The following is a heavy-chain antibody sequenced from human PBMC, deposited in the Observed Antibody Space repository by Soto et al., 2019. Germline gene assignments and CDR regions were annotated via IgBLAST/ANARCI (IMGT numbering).Heavy chain of an antibody. CDR1: GGSISSGNHY. J-gene: IGHJ3*02. CDR2: IHYTGST. Sequence: QVQLQESGPGVVEPSQTLSLTCTISGGSISSGNHYWSWIRQHPGKGLEWIGYIHYTGSTYYNPSRESRVTISIDTSKNQFSLNLNSVTVADTAVFYCAREVIAPADSDAFDIWGQGTMVTVSS. V-gene: IGHV4-31*03. CDR3: AREVIAPADSDAFDI. D-gene: IGHD6-13*01.